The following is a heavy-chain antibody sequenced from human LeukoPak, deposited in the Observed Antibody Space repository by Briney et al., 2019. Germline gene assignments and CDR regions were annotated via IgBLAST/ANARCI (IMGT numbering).Heavy chain of an antibody. Sequence: GGSLRLSCAASGFTFGSYAMSWVRQAPGKGLEWVSGISGSGGSTYYVDSVKGRFTISRDNSKNTLYLQMNSLRAEDTAVYYCAESGVGATTVGHFDYWGQGTLVTVSS. CDR1: GFTFGSYA. D-gene: IGHD1-26*01. V-gene: IGHV3-23*01. CDR3: AESGVGATTVGHFDY. CDR2: ISGSGGST. J-gene: IGHJ4*02.